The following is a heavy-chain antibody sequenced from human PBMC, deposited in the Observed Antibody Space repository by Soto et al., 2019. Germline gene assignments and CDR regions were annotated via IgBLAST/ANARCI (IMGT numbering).Heavy chain of an antibody. Sequence: VKVSCKASGYTFTGYYMHWVRQAPGQGLEWMGWINPNSGGTNYAQKFQGWVTMTRDTSISTAYMELSRLRSDDTAVYYCARDKTIAAAGIFDCWGQGTLVTVSS. D-gene: IGHD6-13*01. J-gene: IGHJ4*02. CDR2: INPNSGGT. CDR3: ARDKTIAAAGIFDC. CDR1: GYTFTGYY. V-gene: IGHV1-2*04.